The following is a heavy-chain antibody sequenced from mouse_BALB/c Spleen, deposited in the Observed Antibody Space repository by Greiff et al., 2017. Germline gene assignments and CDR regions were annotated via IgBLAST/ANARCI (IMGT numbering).Heavy chain of an antibody. CDR1: GYSITSDYA. CDR2: ISYSGST. J-gene: IGHJ4*01. CDR3: ASYAYYAMDY. D-gene: IGHD6-5*01. V-gene: IGHV3-2*02. Sequence: ESGPGLVKPSQSLSLTCTVTGYSITSDYAWNWIRQFPGNKLEWMGYISYSGSTSYNPSLKSRISITRDTSKNQFFLQLNSVTTEDTATYYCASYAYYAMDYWGQGTSVTVSS.